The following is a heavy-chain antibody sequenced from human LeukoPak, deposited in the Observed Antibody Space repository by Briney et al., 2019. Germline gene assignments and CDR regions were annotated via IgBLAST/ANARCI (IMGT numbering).Heavy chain of an antibody. J-gene: IGHJ6*02. CDR2: ISSSGSTI. D-gene: IGHD2-2*01. CDR3: ARAGAHGYCRSTSCSYYYYYGMDV. Sequence: PGGSLRLSCAASGFTFSDYYTSWIRQAPGKGLEWVSYISSSGSTIYYADSVKGRFTISRDNAKNSLYLQMNSLRAEDTAVYYCARAGAHGYCRSTSCSYYYYYGMDVWGQGTTVTVSS. CDR1: GFTFSDYY. V-gene: IGHV3-11*01.